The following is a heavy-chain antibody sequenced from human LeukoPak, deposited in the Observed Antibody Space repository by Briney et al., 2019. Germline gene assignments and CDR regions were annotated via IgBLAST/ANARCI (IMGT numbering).Heavy chain of an antibody. CDR3: VRDYSNFVQGD. J-gene: IGHJ4*02. CDR2: IYSGGET. D-gene: IGHD4-11*01. V-gene: IGHV4-39*02. Sequence: KPSETLSLTCTVSGDSISSSHYYWGWIRQSPGKGLEWIGSIYSGGETHYNPSLNSRVTIFLDTSKNRFSLNLISVTATDTAVYSCVRDYSNFVQGDWGQGTLVTVSS. CDR1: GDSISSSHYY.